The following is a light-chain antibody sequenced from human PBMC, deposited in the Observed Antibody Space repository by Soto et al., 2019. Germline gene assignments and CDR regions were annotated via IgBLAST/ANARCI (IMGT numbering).Light chain of an antibody. V-gene: IGKV3-20*01. CDR2: GAS. CDR1: QSVSSSY. J-gene: IGKJ2*01. CDR3: QQYGTSPPYT. Sequence: EIVLTQPPGTLSLSPGERATLSCRASQSVSSSYLAWYQQKPGQAPRLLIYGASSRATAIPDRFSGSGSGTDFTLTISRLEPEDFAVYYCQQYGTSPPYTFGQGTKLEI.